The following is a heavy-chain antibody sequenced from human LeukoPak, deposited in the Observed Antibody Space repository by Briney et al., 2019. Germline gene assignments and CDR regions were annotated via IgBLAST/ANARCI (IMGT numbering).Heavy chain of an antibody. CDR3: AKEAAQYYFDY. J-gene: IGHJ4*02. Sequence: GGSLRLSCAASGFTFSSYGMTWVRQAPGKGLEWVSGISRSGGSTYYADSVKGRFTISRDNSKNTLDLQMSSLRAEDTAVYYCAKEAAQYYFDYWGQGTLVTVSS. D-gene: IGHD6-25*01. V-gene: IGHV3-23*01. CDR2: ISRSGGST. CDR1: GFTFSSYG.